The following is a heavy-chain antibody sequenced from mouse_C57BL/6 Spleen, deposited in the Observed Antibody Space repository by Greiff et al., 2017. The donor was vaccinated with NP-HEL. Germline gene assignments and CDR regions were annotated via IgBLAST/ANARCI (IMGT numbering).Heavy chain of an antibody. V-gene: IGHV5-6*01. J-gene: IGHJ1*03. D-gene: IGHD1-1*01. CDR3: ARHYYGSSYEYFDV. CDR2: ISSGGSYT. CDR1: GFTFSSYG. Sequence: EVKLMESGGDLVKPGGSLKLSCAASGFTFSSYGMSWVRQTPDKRLEWVATISSGGSYTYYPDSVKGRFTISRDNAKNTLYLQMSSLKSEDTAMYYCARHYYGSSYEYFDVWGTGTTGTVSS.